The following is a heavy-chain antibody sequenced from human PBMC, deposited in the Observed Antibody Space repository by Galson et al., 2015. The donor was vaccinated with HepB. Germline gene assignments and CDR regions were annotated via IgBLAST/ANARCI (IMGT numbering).Heavy chain of an antibody. V-gene: IGHV1-18*01. Sequence: SVKVSCKASGYTFINYGITWVRQAPGQGLEWMGWISTYNDNTNFAQKLQGRVTITTDTSTSTAYMELRSLRSDDTAMYYCARGITYSSSSIDLDYWGQGTLVTVSS. D-gene: IGHD6-6*01. CDR1: GYTFINYG. CDR2: ISTYNDNT. CDR3: ARGITYSSSSIDLDY. J-gene: IGHJ4*02.